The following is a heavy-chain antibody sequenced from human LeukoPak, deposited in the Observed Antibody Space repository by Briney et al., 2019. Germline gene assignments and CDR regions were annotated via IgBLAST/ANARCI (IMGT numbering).Heavy chain of an antibody. CDR2: INHSGST. V-gene: IGHV4-34*01. CDR1: GGSFSGYY. CDR3: ARGKGTCSSTICYGGDY. D-gene: IGHD2-2*01. Sequence: SETLSLTCAVYGGSFSGYYWSWIRQPPGKGLEWIGEINHSGSTNYNPSLKSRVTISVDTSKNQFSLKLSSGTAADTAVYYCARGKGTCSSTICYGGDYWGQGTLVSV. J-gene: IGHJ4*02.